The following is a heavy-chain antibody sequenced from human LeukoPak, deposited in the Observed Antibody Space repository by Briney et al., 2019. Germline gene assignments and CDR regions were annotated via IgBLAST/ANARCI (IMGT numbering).Heavy chain of an antibody. Sequence: SVTVSCTASGGTFSSYAISWVRQAPGQGLEWMGGIIPIFGTANYAQKFQGRVTITADESTSTAYMELSSLRSEDTAVYYCARGTRYYDSSGSQLGFDYWGQGTLVTVSS. CDR2: IIPIFGTA. CDR3: ARGTRYYDSSGSQLGFDY. V-gene: IGHV1-69*13. D-gene: IGHD3-22*01. CDR1: GGTFSSYA. J-gene: IGHJ4*02.